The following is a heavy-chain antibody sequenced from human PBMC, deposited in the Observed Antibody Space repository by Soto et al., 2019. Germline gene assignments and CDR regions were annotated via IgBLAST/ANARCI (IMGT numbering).Heavy chain of an antibody. CDR1: GLTFTSYS. CDR2: ISSSSSTI. CDR3: ARDRGCTYGFDY. D-gene: IGHD5-18*01. Sequence: EVQLVESGGGLVQPGGSLRLSCAASGLTFTSYSMNWVRQAPGKGLEWVSFISSSSSTIYYADSVKGRITISRDNAKNSLYLQMNSLRDEDTAVYYCARDRGCTYGFDYWGQGALVTVSS. V-gene: IGHV3-48*02. J-gene: IGHJ4*02.